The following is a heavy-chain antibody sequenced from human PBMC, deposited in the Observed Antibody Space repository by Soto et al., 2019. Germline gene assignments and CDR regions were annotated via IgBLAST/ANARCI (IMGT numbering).Heavy chain of an antibody. J-gene: IGHJ4*02. CDR2: IYYSGST. D-gene: IGHD4-17*01. CDR3: ASSSVTVVNGFTVTNIFSFDY. V-gene: IGHV4-30-4*01. Sequence: QVQLQESGPGLVKPSQTLSLVCTVSGGSISSGDFYWSWIRQPPGKGLEWIGYIYYSGSTYYNPSLKSRIIISVDTSKNPSSLKLTSVTAADTAVYFCASSSVTVVNGFTVTNIFSFDYWGQGSLVTVSS. CDR1: GGSISSGDFY.